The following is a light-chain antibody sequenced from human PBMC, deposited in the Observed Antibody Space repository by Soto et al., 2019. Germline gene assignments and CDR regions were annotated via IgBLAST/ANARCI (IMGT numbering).Light chain of an antibody. CDR1: SSDVGGYNY. V-gene: IGLV2-14*01. CDR2: DVS. J-gene: IGLJ2*01. Sequence: QSVLTQPASVSGSPGQSITISCTGTSSDVGGYNYVSWYQQHPGKAPKLMIYDVSNRPSGVSNRFSGSKSGNTASLTISGLQAEDEADYYCQSYDSSLSGSGFGGGTQLTVL. CDR3: QSYDSSLSGSG.